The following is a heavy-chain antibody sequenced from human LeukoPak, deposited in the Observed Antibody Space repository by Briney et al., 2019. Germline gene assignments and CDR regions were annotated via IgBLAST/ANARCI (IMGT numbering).Heavy chain of an antibody. J-gene: IGHJ5*02. V-gene: IGHV3-7*05. Sequence: GGSLRLSCAASGFTFSNYWMIWVRQAPGKGLEWVGNIKQDGSEKRYADSVRGRFSISRDNAQTSLYLQMHSLRAEDTAVYYCARASDPWLQLTWGQGTLVTVSS. CDR1: GFTFSNYW. CDR3: ARASDPWLQLT. D-gene: IGHD5-24*01. CDR2: IKQDGSEK.